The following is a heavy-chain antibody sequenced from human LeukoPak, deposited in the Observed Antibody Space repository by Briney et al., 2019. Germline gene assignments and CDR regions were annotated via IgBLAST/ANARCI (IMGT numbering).Heavy chain of an antibody. V-gene: IGHV4-34*01. D-gene: IGHD2-2*02. J-gene: IGHJ6*03. CDR3: ARIPADINYYYYYMDV. CDR1: GGSFSGYY. CDR2: INHSGST. Sequence: SETLSLTCAVYGGSFSGYYWSWIRQPPGKGLEWIGEINHSGSTNYNPSLKSRVTISVDTSKNQFSLKLSSVTAADTAVYYCARIPADINYYYYYMDVWGKGTTVTVSS.